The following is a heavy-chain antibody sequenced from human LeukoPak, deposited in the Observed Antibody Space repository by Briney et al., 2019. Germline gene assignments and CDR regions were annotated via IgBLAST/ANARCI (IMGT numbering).Heavy chain of an antibody. D-gene: IGHD3-3*01. CDR1: GGSISTYY. J-gene: IGHJ4*02. CDR2: ISGSGGST. V-gene: IGHV3-23*01. Sequence: ETLSLTCTVSGGSISTYYWSWIRQPPGKGLEWVSAISGSGGSTYYADSVKGRFTISRDNSKNTLYLQMNSLRAEDTAVYYCARDFSDFWSGYQTFDYWGQGTLVTVSS. CDR3: ARDFSDFWSGYQTFDY.